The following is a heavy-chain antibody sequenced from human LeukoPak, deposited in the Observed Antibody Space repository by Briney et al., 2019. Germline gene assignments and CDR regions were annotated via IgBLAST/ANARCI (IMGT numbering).Heavy chain of an antibody. D-gene: IGHD6-19*01. CDR3: ARDPVAGKEYYFDY. CDR2: ISSDGSNK. CDR1: GFTFSNYA. V-gene: IGHV3-30*04. Sequence: QPGRSLRLSCAASGFTFSNYAMHWVRQAPGKGLEWVAVISSDGSNKYYADSVEGRFTISRDNSKNTLYLQMNSLRAEDTAVYYCARDPVAGKEYYFDYWGQGTLVTVSS. J-gene: IGHJ4*02.